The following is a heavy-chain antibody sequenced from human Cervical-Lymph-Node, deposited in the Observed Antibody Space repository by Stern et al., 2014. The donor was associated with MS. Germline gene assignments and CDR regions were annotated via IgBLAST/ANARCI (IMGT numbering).Heavy chain of an antibody. D-gene: IGHD2-15*01. V-gene: IGHV1-8*01. Sequence: VQLVESGAEVKKPGASVKVSCKASGYTFTSYDITWVRQAPGQGLEWMGWINPNTGITVYAQKFQSRVTLTRDTSLRTAYMELSSLKSEDTAVYYCASPSLPFYWGQGTLITVSS. J-gene: IGHJ4*02. CDR1: GYTFTSYD. CDR3: ASPSLPFY. CDR2: INPNTGIT.